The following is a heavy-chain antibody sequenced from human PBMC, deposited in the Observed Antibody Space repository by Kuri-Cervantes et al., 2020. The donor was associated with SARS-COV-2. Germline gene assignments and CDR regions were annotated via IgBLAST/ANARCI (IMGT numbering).Heavy chain of an antibody. D-gene: IGHD3-3*01. CDR1: GGSISSGSYY. CDR3: ARATYYDFWSGYYAAPYYYYGMDV. CDR2: ILTSGST. J-gene: IGHJ6*02. Sequence: SETLSLTCTVSGGSISSGSYYCSWIRQPAGKGLEWIGRILTSGSTNYNPSLKSRVTISVDTSQNQFSLKLSSVNAADTAVYYCARATYYDFWSGYYAAPYYYYGMDVWGQGTTVTVSS. V-gene: IGHV4-61*02.